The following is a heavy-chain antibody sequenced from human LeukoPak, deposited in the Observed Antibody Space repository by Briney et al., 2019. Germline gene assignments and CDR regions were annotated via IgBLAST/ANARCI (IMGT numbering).Heavy chain of an antibody. D-gene: IGHD2-2*01. CDR3: ARQKCTSTSCLTKNAFDI. CDR1: GSISGYY. Sequence: SETLSLTCTVSGSISGYYWSRIRQPPGKGLEWIGSIYTSGSTNYNPSLESRVTISVDTSKNQFSLDLSSVTAADTAVYYCARQKCTSTSCLTKNAFDIWGQGTMVTVSS. V-gene: IGHV4-4*09. CDR2: IYTSGST. J-gene: IGHJ3*02.